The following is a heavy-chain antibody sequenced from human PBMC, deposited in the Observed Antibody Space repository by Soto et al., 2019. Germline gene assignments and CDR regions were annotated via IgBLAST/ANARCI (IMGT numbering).Heavy chain of an antibody. CDR1: GFTFSIYS. CDR2: ISSDGSTT. V-gene: IGHV3-30*04. J-gene: IGHJ4*02. CDR3: AGGGGSLNPGFDL. D-gene: IGHD3-16*01. Sequence: LRLSCAASGFTFSIYSLHWVLQAPGKGLEWVAVISSDGSTTYYADSVKGRFTVSRDSSRNTLYLQMNSLRTDDTAVYYGAGGGGSLNPGFDLWGQGTLVTVSS.